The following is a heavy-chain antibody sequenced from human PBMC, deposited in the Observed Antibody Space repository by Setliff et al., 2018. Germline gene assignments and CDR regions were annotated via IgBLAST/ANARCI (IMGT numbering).Heavy chain of an antibody. Sequence: PSETLSLTCTVSGGSISSHYWSWIRQPPGKGLEWIGYIYYSGSTNYNPSLKSRVTISVDTSKNQFSLKLSSVTAADTAVYYCAGSTVTQVDYWGQGTLVTVSS. CDR1: GGSISSHY. J-gene: IGHJ4*02. V-gene: IGHV4-59*11. CDR3: AGSTVTQVDY. CDR2: IYYSGST. D-gene: IGHD4-17*01.